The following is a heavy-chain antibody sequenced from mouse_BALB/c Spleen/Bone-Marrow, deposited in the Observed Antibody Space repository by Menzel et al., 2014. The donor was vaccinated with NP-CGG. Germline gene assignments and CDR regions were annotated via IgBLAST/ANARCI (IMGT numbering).Heavy chain of an antibody. CDR3: ARRYEYYGSGDAMDY. D-gene: IGHD1-1*01. V-gene: IGHV1S135*01. CDR1: GYAFTSYN. CDR2: IDPYNVGT. J-gene: IGHJ4*01. Sequence: EVQLQQSGPELVKPGASVKVSCKASGYAFTSYNMYWVKQSHGHSLEWIGYIDPYNVGTSYNQKFKGKATLTVDKSSSTADMHRNSLTAEDSAVYYGARRYEYYGSGDAMDYWGQGTSGTGSS.